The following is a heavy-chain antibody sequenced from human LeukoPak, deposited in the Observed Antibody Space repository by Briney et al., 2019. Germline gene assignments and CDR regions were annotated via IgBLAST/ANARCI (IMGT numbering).Heavy chain of an antibody. D-gene: IGHD3-10*01. V-gene: IGHV4-34*01. CDR2: INHSGST. CDR3: AREPLPWLWFGELRNWFDP. Sequence: SETLSLTCAVYGGSFSGYYWSWIRQPPGKGLEWIGEINHSGSTNYNPSLKSRVTISVDTSKNQFSLKLSSVTAADTAVYYCAREPLPWLWFGELRNWFDPWGQGTLVTVSS. J-gene: IGHJ5*02. CDR1: GGSFSGYY.